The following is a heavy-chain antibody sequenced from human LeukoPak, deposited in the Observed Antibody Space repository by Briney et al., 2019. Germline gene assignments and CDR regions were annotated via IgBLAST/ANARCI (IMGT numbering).Heavy chain of an antibody. V-gene: IGHV3-30-3*01. CDR1: GFTFSSYA. D-gene: IGHD2-2*01. Sequence: GGSLRLSCAASGFTFSSYAMHWVRQAPGKGLEWVAVISYDGSNKYYADSVKGRFTISRDNSKNTLYLQMNSLRAEDTAVYYCARAERQYQPRTYYFDYWGQGTLVTVSS. CDR3: ARAERQYQPRTYYFDY. J-gene: IGHJ4*02. CDR2: ISYDGSNK.